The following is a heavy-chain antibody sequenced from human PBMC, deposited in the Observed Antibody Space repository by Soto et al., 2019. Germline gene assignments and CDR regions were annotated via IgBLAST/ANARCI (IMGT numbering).Heavy chain of an antibody. J-gene: IGHJ6*02. Sequence: ASVKVSCKASGYTFTSYDINWVRQATGQGLEWMGWMNPNSGNTGYAQKFQGRVTMTRNTSISTAYMELSSLRSEDTAGYYCAFQGGSGSYVYGMDVWGQGTKVTVSS. CDR2: MNPNSGNT. CDR1: GYTFTSYD. V-gene: IGHV1-8*01. D-gene: IGHD3-10*01. CDR3: AFQGGSGSYVYGMDV.